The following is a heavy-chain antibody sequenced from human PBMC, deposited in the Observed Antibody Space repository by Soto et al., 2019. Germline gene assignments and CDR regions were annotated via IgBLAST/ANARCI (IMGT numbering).Heavy chain of an antibody. Sequence: SVKVSCKTSGYTFSNYGINWVRQAPGQGLEWMGRIIPILGIANYAQKFQGRVTITADKSTSTAYMELSSLRSEDTAVYYCGRGGIAVAGTFDPWGQGTLVTVSS. CDR3: GRGGIAVAGTFDP. CDR2: IIPILGIA. CDR1: GYTFSNYG. D-gene: IGHD6-19*01. J-gene: IGHJ5*02. V-gene: IGHV1-69*04.